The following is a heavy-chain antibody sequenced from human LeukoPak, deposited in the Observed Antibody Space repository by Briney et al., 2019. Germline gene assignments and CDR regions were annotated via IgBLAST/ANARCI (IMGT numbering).Heavy chain of an antibody. V-gene: IGHV4-31*03. Sequence: PSQTLSLTCTVSGGSISSGGYYWRWIRQHPGKGLEWIGYIYYSGSTYYNPSLKSRVTISVDTSKNQFSLKLSSVTAADTAVYYCAREGTRNAFDIWGQGTMVTVSS. J-gene: IGHJ3*02. CDR2: IYYSGST. CDR1: GGSISSGGYY. CDR3: AREGTRNAFDI.